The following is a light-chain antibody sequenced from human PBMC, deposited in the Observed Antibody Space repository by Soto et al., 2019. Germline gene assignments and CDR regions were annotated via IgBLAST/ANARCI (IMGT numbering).Light chain of an antibody. CDR1: QSISSY. V-gene: IGKV1-39*01. Sequence: DIQMTQSPSSLSASVGDRVTITCRASQSISSYLNWYQQKPGKAPKLLIYAASSLQSGVPSRFSGSGSGTDFTRTISSLQPEDFATYYCQQSYSTPLLFGGGTKVEIK. J-gene: IGKJ4*01. CDR2: AAS. CDR3: QQSYSTPLL.